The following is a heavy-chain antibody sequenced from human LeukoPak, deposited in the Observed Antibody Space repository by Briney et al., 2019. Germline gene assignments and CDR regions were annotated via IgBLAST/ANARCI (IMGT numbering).Heavy chain of an antibody. CDR1: GYTFTSYG. CDR2: ISAYNGNT. CDR3: ARQARYFDWLSLDY. V-gene: IGHV1-18*01. D-gene: IGHD3-9*01. Sequence: ASVKVSCKASGYTFTSYGISWVRQAPGQGLEWMGWISAYNGNTNYAQKLQGRVTMTTDTSTSTAYMELRSLRSDDTAVYYCARQARYFDWLSLDYWGQGTLVTVSS. J-gene: IGHJ4*02.